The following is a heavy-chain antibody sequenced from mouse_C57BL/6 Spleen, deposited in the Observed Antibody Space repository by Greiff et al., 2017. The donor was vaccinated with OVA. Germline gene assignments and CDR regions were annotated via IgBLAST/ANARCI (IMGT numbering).Heavy chain of an antibody. J-gene: IGHJ4*01. CDR1: GYTFTDYY. D-gene: IGHD3-2*02. Sequence: EVQLQQSGPELVKPGASVKISCKASGYTFTDYYMNWVKQSHGKSLEWIGDINPNNGGTSYNQKFKGKATLTVDKSSSTAYMELRSLTSEDSAVYYCARGDSSGHGVDYWGQGTSVTVSS. CDR3: ARGDSSGHGVDY. CDR2: INPNNGGT. V-gene: IGHV1-26*01.